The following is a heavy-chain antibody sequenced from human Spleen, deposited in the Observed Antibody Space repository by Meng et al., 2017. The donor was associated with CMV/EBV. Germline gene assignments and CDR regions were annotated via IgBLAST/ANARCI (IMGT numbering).Heavy chain of an antibody. J-gene: IGHJ4*02. CDR2: ISSTSSYI. Sequence: GESLKISCAASGFTLSSYSMSWVRQAPGKGLEWVSSISSTSSYIYYADSVKGRFTISRDNAKNSLYLQMNSLRAEDTAVYYCARGRQGSSWSGSLYFDYWGKGTLVTVSS. CDR1: GFTLSSYS. V-gene: IGHV3-21*01. D-gene: IGHD6-13*01. CDR3: ARGRQGSSWSGSLYFDY.